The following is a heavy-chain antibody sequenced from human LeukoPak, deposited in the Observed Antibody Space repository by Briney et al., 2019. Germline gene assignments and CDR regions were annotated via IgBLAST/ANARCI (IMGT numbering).Heavy chain of an antibody. D-gene: IGHD5-18*01. V-gene: IGHV3-66*04. CDR2: IYSGGVYSDGTT. CDR1: GFIVGHNY. J-gene: IGHJ3*01. CDR3: ARRELLGYSYGLGAFNV. Sequence: GGSLRLSCAASGFIVGHNYMSWFRQAPGRGLEWVSIIYSGGVYSDGTTHYADSVKGRFTISRDSSKNTLYLQMNSLRAEDTAVYYCARRELLGYSYGLGAFNVWGQGTMVTVSS.